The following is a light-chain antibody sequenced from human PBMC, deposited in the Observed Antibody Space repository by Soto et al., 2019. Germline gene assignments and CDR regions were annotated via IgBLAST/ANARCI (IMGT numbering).Light chain of an antibody. V-gene: IGLV3-1*01. Sequence: SYELTQPPSVSVSPGQTASITCSGDKLGDKYACWYQQKPCQSPVRVIYQDSKRPSGIPERFSGSNSGNTATLTISGTQAMDEADYYCPAWDSSSQVVFGGGTKLTVL. CDR1: KLGDKY. J-gene: IGLJ2*01. CDR2: QDS. CDR3: PAWDSSSQVV.